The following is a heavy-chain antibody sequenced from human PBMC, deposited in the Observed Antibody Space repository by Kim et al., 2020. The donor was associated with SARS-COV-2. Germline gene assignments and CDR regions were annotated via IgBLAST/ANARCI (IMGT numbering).Heavy chain of an antibody. J-gene: IGHJ3*02. CDR3: AREVLFSPDAFDI. V-gene: IGHV3-48*03. CDR2: ISRSSHSK. CDR1: GFTFRSYE. Sequence: GGSLRLSCAASGFTFRSYEMNWVRQAPGKGLEWVSYISRSSHSKYYADSVKGRFTISRDNATASLYLQMNGLRAEDTAVYYCAREVLFSPDAFDIWGQGTMVTVSS. D-gene: IGHD2-2*01.